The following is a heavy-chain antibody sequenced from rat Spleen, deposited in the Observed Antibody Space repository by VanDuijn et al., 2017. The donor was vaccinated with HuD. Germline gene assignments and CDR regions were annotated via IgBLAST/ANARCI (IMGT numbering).Heavy chain of an antibody. CDR2: ISPSGGIT. Sequence: EVQLVESGGGLVQPGRSLKLSCAASGFTLSNYGMHWIRQAPTKGLEWVASISPSGGITDYRDSVKGRFAISRGTAKSTLYLQMDSLWSEDTATDYCATAGSRISRLAYCGQGTLVTVSS. D-gene: IGHD2-7*01. CDR1: GFTLSNYG. CDR3: ATAGSRISRLAY. J-gene: IGHJ3*01. V-gene: IGHV5-19*01.